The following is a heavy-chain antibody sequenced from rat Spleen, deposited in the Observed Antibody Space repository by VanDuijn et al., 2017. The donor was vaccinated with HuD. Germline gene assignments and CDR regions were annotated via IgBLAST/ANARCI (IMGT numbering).Heavy chain of an antibody. D-gene: IGHD1-12*02. CDR2: INSAGST. CDR3: ARSDGTHYYLPFPY. V-gene: IGHV3-3*01. Sequence: EVQLQESGPGLVKPSQSLSLTCSVTGHYITSGYRWNWFRKFPGNKLEWMGYINSAGSTVYNPSLKSRIAITRDTSKNQFFLQVNSVTTEDTATYYCARSDGTHYYLPFPYWGQGTLVTVSS. CDR1: GHYITSGYR. J-gene: IGHJ3*01.